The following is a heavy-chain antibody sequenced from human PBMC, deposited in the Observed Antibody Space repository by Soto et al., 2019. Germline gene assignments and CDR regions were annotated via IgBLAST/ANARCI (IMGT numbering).Heavy chain of an antibody. J-gene: IGHJ5*02. CDR3: ATAYGSGSYYRSP. CDR2: FDPEDGET. V-gene: IGHV1-24*01. D-gene: IGHD3-10*01. CDR1: GYTLTELS. Sequence: ASVKVSCKGSGYTLTELSMHWVRQAPGKGLEWMGGFDPEDGETIYAQKFQGRVTMTEDTSTDTAYMELSSLRSEDTAVYYCATAYGSGSYYRSPWGQGTLVTVSS.